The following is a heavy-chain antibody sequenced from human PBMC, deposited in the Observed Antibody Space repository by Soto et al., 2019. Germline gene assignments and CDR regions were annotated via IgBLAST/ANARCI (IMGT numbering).Heavy chain of an antibody. CDR1: GGSVNGYY. J-gene: IGHJ5*02. D-gene: IGHD3-3*01. CDR3: ATRITVFGLLIPPFDP. CDR2: INHTGGT. V-gene: IGHV4-34*01. Sequence: SETLSLTCAVYGGSVNGYYWNWIRQPPGKGLEWIGEINHTGGTHYDPSLKGRVTMSVDTSKNQFSLRLSSVTAADTAIYYCATRITVFGLLIPPFDPWGQGTQVTVSS.